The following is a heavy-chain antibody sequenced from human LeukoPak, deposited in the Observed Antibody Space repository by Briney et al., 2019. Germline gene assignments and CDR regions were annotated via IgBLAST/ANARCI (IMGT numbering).Heavy chain of an antibody. CDR2: ISYDGSNK. J-gene: IGHJ4*02. CDR1: GFTFSSYA. D-gene: IGHD2/OR15-2a*01. CDR3: ARGSSPFLFDY. V-gene: IGHV3-30*04. Sequence: PGGSLRLSCAASGFTFSSYAMHWVRQAPGKGLEWVAVISYDGSNKYYADSVKCRFTISRDNSKNTLYLQMNSLRAEDTAVYYCARGSSPFLFDYWGQGTLVTVSS.